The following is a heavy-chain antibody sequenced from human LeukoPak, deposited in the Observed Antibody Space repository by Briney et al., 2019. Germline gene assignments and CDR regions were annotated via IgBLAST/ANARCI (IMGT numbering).Heavy chain of an antibody. Sequence: RGCPRLSCAASGFTSSTDWMSWVRQALGKGLEWVAHIKEDGGEKNYVESVRGRFTISRENAKNSLYLHKNTVRAEDTALYYCARGYTCGYWGQGTLVIVSS. CDR3: ARGYTCGY. CDR1: GFTSSTDW. CDR2: IKEDGGEK. D-gene: IGHD5-18*01. V-gene: IGHV3-7*04. J-gene: IGHJ4*02.